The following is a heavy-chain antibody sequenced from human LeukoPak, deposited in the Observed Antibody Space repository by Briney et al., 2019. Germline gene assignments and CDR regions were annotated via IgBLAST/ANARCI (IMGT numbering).Heavy chain of an antibody. CDR2: ISFDGSQE. V-gene: IGHV3-30*18. J-gene: IGHJ4*02. D-gene: IGHD6-19*01. CDR1: GFTFSNYG. CDR3: AKPVYSRGWYASTFDC. Sequence: PGRSLRLSCTASGFTFSNYGMHWVRQAPGKGLEWVAVISFDGSQEYYADSVKGRFTVSRDNSNDTVYLQMNSLTAEDTALYYCAKPVYSRGWYASTFDCWGQGTLVTVSS.